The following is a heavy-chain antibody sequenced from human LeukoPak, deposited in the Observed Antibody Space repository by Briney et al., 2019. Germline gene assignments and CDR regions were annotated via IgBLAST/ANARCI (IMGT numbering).Heavy chain of an antibody. CDR3: ARQGVPAAQAGWWFDP. V-gene: IGHV5-51*01. D-gene: IGHD2-2*01. Sequence: GESLKISCKGSGYSFTSYWIGWVRQMPGKGLEWMGIIYPGDSDTRYSPSFQGQVTISADKSISTAYLQWSSLKASDTAMYYCARQGVPAAQAGWWFDPWGQGTLVTVSS. CDR1: GYSFTSYW. CDR2: IYPGDSDT. J-gene: IGHJ5*02.